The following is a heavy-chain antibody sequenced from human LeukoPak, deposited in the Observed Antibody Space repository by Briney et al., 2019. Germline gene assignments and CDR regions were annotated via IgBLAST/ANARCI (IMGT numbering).Heavy chain of an antibody. Sequence: PGGSLRLSCAASGFTVSSNYMSWVRQAPGKGLEWVSIFYGGGSTSYADSVKGRFTISRDNSKNTLYLQMNSLRAEDTAVYYCARGSDTAMAYLDYWGQGTLVTVSS. CDR2: FYGGGST. CDR1: GFTVSSNY. D-gene: IGHD5-18*01. J-gene: IGHJ4*02. V-gene: IGHV3-53*01. CDR3: ARGSDTAMAYLDY.